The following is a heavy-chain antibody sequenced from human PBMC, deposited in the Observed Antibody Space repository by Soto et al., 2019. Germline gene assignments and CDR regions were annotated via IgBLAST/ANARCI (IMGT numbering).Heavy chain of an antibody. J-gene: IGHJ5*02. V-gene: IGHV1-46*01. CDR3: ARGGYSYGTPRWFDP. CDR2: INPSGGST. D-gene: IGHD5-18*01. CDR1: GFTFTSYY. Sequence: QVQLVQSGAEVKKPGASVKVSCKASGFTFTSYYMHWVRQAPGQGLEWMGIINPSGGSTSYAQKFQGRVTMTRDTSTSTFYMELSSLRSEDTAVYYCARGGYSYGTPRWFDPWGQGTLVTVSS.